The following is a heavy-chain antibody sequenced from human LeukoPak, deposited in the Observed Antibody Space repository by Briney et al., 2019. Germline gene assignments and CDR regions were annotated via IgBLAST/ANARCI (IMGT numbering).Heavy chain of an antibody. D-gene: IGHD3-22*01. CDR3: AKDLIAYYDSGGYYSPFDS. Sequence: PGRSLRLSCAASGFTFSSYAMHWVRQAPGKGLEWVAVISYDGSNKYYADSVKGRFTISRDNSKNTLYLQMNSLRAEDTAVYYCAKDLIAYYDSGGYYSPFDSWGRGTLVTVSS. V-gene: IGHV3-30-3*01. CDR1: GFTFSSYA. CDR2: ISYDGSNK. J-gene: IGHJ2*01.